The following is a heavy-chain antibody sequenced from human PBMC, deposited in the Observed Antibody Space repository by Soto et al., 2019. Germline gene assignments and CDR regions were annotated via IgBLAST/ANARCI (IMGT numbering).Heavy chain of an antibody. CDR3: AKHDFWTLYNTGLDS. D-gene: IGHD3-3*01. Sequence: EVQLLESGGGLVQPGGSLRLSCSASGFTFTSYAMSWVRQAPGKGLEWVSCISGSGGDTKSADSVKGRFTISRDNSKNMLYLQMNSLRAEDTAVYYCAKHDFWTLYNTGLDSWGQGTLVTVSS. V-gene: IGHV3-23*01. CDR2: ISGSGGDT. CDR1: GFTFTSYA. J-gene: IGHJ4*02.